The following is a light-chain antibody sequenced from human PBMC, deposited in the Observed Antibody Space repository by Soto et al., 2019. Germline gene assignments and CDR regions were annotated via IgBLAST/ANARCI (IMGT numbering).Light chain of an antibody. CDR3: HQSDDSPWT. CDR1: QGISNS. Sequence: DVKLTQSPSFMSLSAGDRVTITCRASQGISNSLAWYQQKPGKAPKLLIYSASTLQSGVPSRFVGSGSGTDFTLTVARLEAEDSAVYFCHQSDDSPWTFGQGTKVDI. CDR2: SAS. V-gene: IGKV1-9*01. J-gene: IGKJ1*01.